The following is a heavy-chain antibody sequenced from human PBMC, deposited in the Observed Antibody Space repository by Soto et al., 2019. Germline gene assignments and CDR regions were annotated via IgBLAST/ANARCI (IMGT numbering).Heavy chain of an antibody. Sequence: EVQLLESGGGLVKPGGSLRLSCAASGFTFSNAWMNWVRQAPGKGLEWVGRIKSKTDGGTTDYAAPVKCRFTISKDESKNTLYLKMNRQKTEDTAVYYCTTGDRQWELLRFDYWGQGTLVTVSS. V-gene: IGHV3-15*07. J-gene: IGHJ4*02. CDR3: TTGDRQWELLRFDY. CDR1: GFTFSNAW. D-gene: IGHD1-26*01. CDR2: IKSKTDGGTT.